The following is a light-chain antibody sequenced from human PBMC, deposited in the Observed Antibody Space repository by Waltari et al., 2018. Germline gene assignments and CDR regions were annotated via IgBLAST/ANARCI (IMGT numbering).Light chain of an antibody. J-gene: IGLJ3*02. V-gene: IGLV2-11*01. CDR1: SNDVDGYNY. Sequence: QSALTQPRSVSGPPGQSVTISCTGTSNDVDGYNYVSWYQQHPDKAPKLIIYDIKNRPSGVPARFSGSKSGNTASLTISGLQAEDEADYYCCSYVGSITYWVFGGGTKLTVL. CDR2: DIK. CDR3: CSYVGSITYWV.